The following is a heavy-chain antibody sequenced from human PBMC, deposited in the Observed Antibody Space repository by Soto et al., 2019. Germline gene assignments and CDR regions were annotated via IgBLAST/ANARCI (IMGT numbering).Heavy chain of an antibody. J-gene: IGHJ4*02. V-gene: IGHV4-39*01. CDR3: ARPGNYGSGSYLYYLDY. D-gene: IGHD3-10*01. Sequence: QLQLQESGPGLVKPSETLSLTCTVSGGSISSSYYYWGWIRQPPGKGLEWIGSIYYSGSTYYNPSLKSPVTISVDTSKNPFFLKLSSVTAADTAVYYCARPGNYGSGSYLYYLDYWGQGTLVTVSS. CDR2: IYYSGST. CDR1: GGSISSSYYY.